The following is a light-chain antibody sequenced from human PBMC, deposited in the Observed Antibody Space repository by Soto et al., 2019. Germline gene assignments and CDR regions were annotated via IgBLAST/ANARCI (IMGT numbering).Light chain of an antibody. Sequence: QSALTQPPSASGSPGQSVTISCTGTSSDVGGYNFVSWYQHHPGKAPKLMIYEVTKRPSGVPDRFSGSKSGNTASLTVSGLQAEDEADYYCSSYADTNTYVFGTGTKLTVL. J-gene: IGLJ1*01. CDR2: EVT. V-gene: IGLV2-8*01. CDR3: SSYADTNTYV. CDR1: SSDVGGYNF.